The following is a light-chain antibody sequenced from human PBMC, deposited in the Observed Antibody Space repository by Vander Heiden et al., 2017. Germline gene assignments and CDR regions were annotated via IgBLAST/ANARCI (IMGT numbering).Light chain of an antibody. CDR1: RPNIGSFA. Sequence: QSLLTQPPSASGTPGQRVTISCSGSRPNIGSFAVNWYHQLPETAPKLLIYGDNHRPSGVPDRFSGSRSGTSASLAISGLQSGDEADYYCATWDHSLNAWVFGGGTKLTVL. CDR2: GDN. J-gene: IGLJ3*02. V-gene: IGLV1-44*01. CDR3: ATWDHSLNAWV.